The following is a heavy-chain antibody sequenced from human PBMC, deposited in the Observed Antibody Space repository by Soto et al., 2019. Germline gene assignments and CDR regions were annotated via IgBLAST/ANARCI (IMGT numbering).Heavy chain of an antibody. D-gene: IGHD2-2*02. Sequence: AETLSLTCAVSGYSISSGYYWGWIRQPPGKGLEWIGSIYHSGSTYYNPSLKSRVAISVDTSKNQFSLKLSSVAAADTAVYYCARGWPEGIVVVPAAIHFNWFDPWGQGNLVTVSS. CDR1: GYSISSGYY. CDR3: ARGWPEGIVVVPAAIHFNWFDP. V-gene: IGHV4-38-2*01. J-gene: IGHJ5*02. CDR2: IYHSGST.